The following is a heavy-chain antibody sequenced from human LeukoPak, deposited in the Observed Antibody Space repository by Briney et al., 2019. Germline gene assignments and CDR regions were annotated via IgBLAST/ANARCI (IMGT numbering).Heavy chain of an antibody. Sequence: ASVKVSCKASGYTFTSYGISWVRQAPGQGLEWMGWISAYNGNTNYAQKLQGRVTMTTDTSTSTAYMELSSLRSEDTAVYYCATSASQYGGYQNWFDPWGQGTLVTVSS. CDR1: GYTFTSYG. CDR2: ISAYNGNT. J-gene: IGHJ5*02. V-gene: IGHV1-18*01. CDR3: ATSASQYGGYQNWFDP. D-gene: IGHD5-12*01.